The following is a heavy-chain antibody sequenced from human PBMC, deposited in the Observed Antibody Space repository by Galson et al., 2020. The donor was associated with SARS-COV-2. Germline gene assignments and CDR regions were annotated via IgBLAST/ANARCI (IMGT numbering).Heavy chain of an antibody. Sequence: SQTLSLTCTVSGGSINRYYWNWIRQPPGKGLEWIGYMYYSGSTNYNPSLKSRVTMSLDTSKKQLSLKLNSVTAADTAVYYCARRPWGGLDVWGLGTTVIVSS. CDR2: MYYSGST. D-gene: IGHD1-26*01. J-gene: IGHJ6*02. CDR3: ARRPWGGLDV. CDR1: GGSINRYY. V-gene: IGHV4-59*01.